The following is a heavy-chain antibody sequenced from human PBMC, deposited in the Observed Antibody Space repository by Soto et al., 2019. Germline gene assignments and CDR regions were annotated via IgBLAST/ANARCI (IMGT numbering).Heavy chain of an antibody. Sequence: PGGSLRLSCAASEFTFSDYYMSWIRQAPGKGLEWVSYISSSSSYTNYADSVKGRFTISRDNAKNSLYLQMNSLRAEDTAVYYCARDLADIVVVTGLYYYYGMDVWGQGTTVTVSS. D-gene: IGHD2-21*02. CDR3: ARDLADIVVVTGLYYYYGMDV. V-gene: IGHV3-11*06. J-gene: IGHJ6*02. CDR1: EFTFSDYY. CDR2: ISSSSSYT.